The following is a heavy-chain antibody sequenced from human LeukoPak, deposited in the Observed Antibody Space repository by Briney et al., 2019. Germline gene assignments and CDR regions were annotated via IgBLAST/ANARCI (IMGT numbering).Heavy chain of an antibody. CDR2: IDPSDSYT. CDR1: GYSFTSYW. D-gene: IGHD5-12*01. Sequence: GASLQISCKGSGYSFTSYWIGWVRQMPGKGLEWMGRIDPSDSYTNYSPSFQGHVTISADKSISTAYLQWSSLKASDTAMYYCARQGGYDSGYFDHWGQGTLVTVSS. CDR3: ARQGGYDSGYFDH. V-gene: IGHV5-10-1*01. J-gene: IGHJ4*02.